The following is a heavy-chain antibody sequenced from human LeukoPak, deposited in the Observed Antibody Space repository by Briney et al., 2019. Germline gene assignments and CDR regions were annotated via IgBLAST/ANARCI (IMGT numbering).Heavy chain of an antibody. Sequence: PSETLSLTCTVSGGSISSYYWSWIRQPPGKGLEWIGEINHSGSTNYNPSLKSRVTISVDTSKNQFSLKLSSVTAADTAVYYCARATMTTTVVTGYYYYYGMDVWGQGTTVTVSS. CDR2: INHSGST. CDR1: GGSISSYY. CDR3: ARATMTTTVVTGYYYYYGMDV. D-gene: IGHD4-23*01. J-gene: IGHJ6*02. V-gene: IGHV4-34*01.